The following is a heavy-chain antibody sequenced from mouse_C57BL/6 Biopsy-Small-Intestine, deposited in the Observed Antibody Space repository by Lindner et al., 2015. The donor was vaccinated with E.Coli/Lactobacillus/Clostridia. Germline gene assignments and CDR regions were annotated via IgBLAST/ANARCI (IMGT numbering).Heavy chain of an antibody. CDR1: GYTFTSYG. Sequence: SVKVSCKTSGYTFTSYGITWVRQAPGQGLEWMGCISAYNGNTNYAQKFQGRATLTTDTSTATAYLELKSLTFDDTAMYYCARDREWESDHWGQGTLVTVSS. V-gene: IGHV1-7*01. CDR3: ARDREWESDH. D-gene: IGHD1-3*01. CDR2: ISAYNGNT. J-gene: IGHJ4*01.